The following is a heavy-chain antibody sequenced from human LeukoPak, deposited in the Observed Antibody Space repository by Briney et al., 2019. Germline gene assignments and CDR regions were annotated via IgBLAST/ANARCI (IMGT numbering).Heavy chain of an antibody. D-gene: IGHD3-22*01. CDR3: ARKVPNDSSGYYYRGQFDP. J-gene: IGHJ5*02. CDR2: IIPIFGTA. Sequence: GASVKLSCKASGGTFSSYAISWVRQAPGQGLEWVGGIIPIFGTAYYAQKFQGRVTITADKSTSTAYMELSSLRSEDTAVYYCARKVPNDSSGYYYRGQFDPWGQGTLVTVSS. CDR1: GGTFSSYA. V-gene: IGHV1-69*06.